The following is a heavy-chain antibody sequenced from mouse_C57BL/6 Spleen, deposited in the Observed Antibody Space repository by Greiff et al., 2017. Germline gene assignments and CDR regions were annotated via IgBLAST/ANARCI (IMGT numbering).Heavy chain of an antibody. Sequence: DVKLVESGGGLVKPGGSLKLSCAASGFTFSDYGMHWVRQAPEKGLGWVAYISSGSSTIYYADTVKGRFTISRDSAKNTLFMQMTSLRSEDTAMYYCAGRLPSLSMDYWGQGTSVTVSS. CDR2: ISSGSSTI. CDR3: AGRLPSLSMDY. CDR1: GFTFSDYG. V-gene: IGHV5-17*01. J-gene: IGHJ4*01. D-gene: IGHD3-2*02.